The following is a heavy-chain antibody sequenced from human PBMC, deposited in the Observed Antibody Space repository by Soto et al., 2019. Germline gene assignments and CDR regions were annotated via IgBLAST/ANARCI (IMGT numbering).Heavy chain of an antibody. D-gene: IGHD3-22*01. CDR3: ARDYYGGIYGGRLEDINWFDP. J-gene: IGHJ5*02. CDR2: IYYSGST. V-gene: IGHV4-59*01. Sequence: PSETLSLTCTVSDGSISSYYWSWIRQPPGKGLEWIGYIYYSGSTNYNPSLKSRVTISVDTSKNQFSLKLSSVTAADTAVYYCARDYYGGIYGGRLEDINWFDPWGQGTLVTVSS. CDR1: DGSISSYY.